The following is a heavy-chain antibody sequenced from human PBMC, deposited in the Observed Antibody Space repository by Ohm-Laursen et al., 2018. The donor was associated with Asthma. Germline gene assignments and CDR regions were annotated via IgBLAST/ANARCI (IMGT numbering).Heavy chain of an antibody. J-gene: IGHJ3*02. CDR3: ARGRIAAAGRNAFDI. D-gene: IGHD6-13*01. CDR1: GGTFSDYY. V-gene: IGHV1-2*06. Sequence: ASVKVSCKASGGTFSDYYLHWVRQAPGQGLEWMGRINPDSGGTNYAQKFQGRVAMTRDTSISTAYMELSRLRSDDTAVYYCARGRIAAAGRNAFDIWGQGTMVTVSS. CDR2: INPDSGGT.